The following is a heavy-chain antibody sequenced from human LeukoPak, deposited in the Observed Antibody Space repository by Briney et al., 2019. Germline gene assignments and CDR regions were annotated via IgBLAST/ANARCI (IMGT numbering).Heavy chain of an antibody. J-gene: IGHJ4*02. Sequence: GGSLRLSCAVSGFTFNSYGMHWVRQAPGKGLEWVAVIWYDGGNKYYADSVKGRFTISRDNFKNTLYLQMNSLRAEDTAVYYCARYSSGWSLDYWGQGTLVTVSS. CDR1: GFTFNSYG. CDR3: ARYSSGWSLDY. V-gene: IGHV3-33*01. CDR2: IWYDGGNK. D-gene: IGHD6-19*01.